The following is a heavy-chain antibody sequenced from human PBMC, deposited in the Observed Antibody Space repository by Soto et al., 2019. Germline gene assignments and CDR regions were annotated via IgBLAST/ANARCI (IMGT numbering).Heavy chain of an antibody. CDR2: ISYRVST. J-gene: IGHJ5*02. CDR1: AGSITTSY. CDR3: ASSGIVGSEVNTWFDP. D-gene: IGHD3-22*01. V-gene: IGHV4-59*01. Sequence: SETLSLTCTVSAGSITTSYWSWIRQPLGKALEWIGYISYRVSTNYNPSLKSRLTISIDTSKSQISLKLTSMTTADTAVYYCASSGIVGSEVNTWFDPWGQGTLVTVSS.